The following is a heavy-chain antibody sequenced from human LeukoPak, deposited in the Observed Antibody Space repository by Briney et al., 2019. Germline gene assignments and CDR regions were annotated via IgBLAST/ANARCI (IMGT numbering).Heavy chain of an antibody. V-gene: IGHV3-7*01. D-gene: IGHD2-21*02. J-gene: IGHJ4*02. CDR3: ARFVPEEKYCGGDCYSYYFDY. Sequence: PGGSLRLSCAASGFTFNSYWMSWVRQAPGRGLEGVANIKQDGSEKYYVDSVKGRFTISRDNAKNSLYLQMNSLRAEDTAVYYCARFVPEEKYCGGDCYSYYFDYWGQGTLVTVSS. CDR2: IKQDGSEK. CDR1: GFTFNSYW.